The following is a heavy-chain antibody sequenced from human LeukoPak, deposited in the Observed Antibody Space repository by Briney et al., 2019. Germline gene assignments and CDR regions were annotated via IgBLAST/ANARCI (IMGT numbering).Heavy chain of an antibody. D-gene: IGHD6-19*01. J-gene: IGHJ4*02. V-gene: IGHV1-18*04. Sequence: GASVKVSCKASGYTFTSYGINWVRRAPGQGLEWMGWISGHNGHTNYVQKMQGRVTMTTDTSTNTAYMELRNLTSDDTAVYYCARGPGIAVAGVFDYWGQGSLVTVSS. CDR1: GYTFTSYG. CDR2: ISGHNGHT. CDR3: ARGPGIAVAGVFDY.